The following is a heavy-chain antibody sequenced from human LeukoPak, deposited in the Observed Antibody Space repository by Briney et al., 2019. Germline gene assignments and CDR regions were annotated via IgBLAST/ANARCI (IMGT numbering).Heavy chain of an antibody. V-gene: IGHV3-9*01. Sequence: GGSLRLSCAASGFTFDDYAMHWVRHTPGKGLEWVSGINWNSGSIDYADSVKGRFTISRDNSKNTLYLQMNSLRPEDTSVYYCAKVVRQRYSGWSEDYFYYMDVWGKGTTVTVSS. CDR2: INWNSGSI. D-gene: IGHD1-26*01. CDR1: GFTFDDYA. CDR3: AKVVRQRYSGWSEDYFYYMDV. J-gene: IGHJ6*03.